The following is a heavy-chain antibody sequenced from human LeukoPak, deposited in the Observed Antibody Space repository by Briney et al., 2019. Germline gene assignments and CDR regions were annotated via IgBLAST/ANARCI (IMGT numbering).Heavy chain of an antibody. CDR1: GYTLTVYY. CDR2: INPNSGGT. Sequence: ASVSLSSTASGYTLTVYYMEWVRQAPGQGEEWMGWINPNSGGTNYAQKFQGRVTMTRDTSISTAYMELSRLRSDDTAMYYCARGYGSGSHYHFDYWGQGTLVTVSS. V-gene: IGHV1-2*02. D-gene: IGHD3-10*01. CDR3: ARGYGSGSHYHFDY. J-gene: IGHJ4*02.